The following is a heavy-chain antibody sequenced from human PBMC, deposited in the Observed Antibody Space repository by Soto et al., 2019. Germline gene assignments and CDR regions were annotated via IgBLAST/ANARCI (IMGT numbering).Heavy chain of an antibody. Sequence: SETLSLTCAVSCGSISSGGYSWSWIRQPPGKGLEWIGYIYHSGSTYYNPSLKSRVTISVDRSKNQFSLKLSSVTAADTAVYHCARGALYGDYGIGAFDIWGQGTMVTVSS. V-gene: IGHV4-30-2*01. J-gene: IGHJ3*02. CDR1: CGSISSGGYS. D-gene: IGHD4-17*01. CDR2: IYHSGST. CDR3: ARGALYGDYGIGAFDI.